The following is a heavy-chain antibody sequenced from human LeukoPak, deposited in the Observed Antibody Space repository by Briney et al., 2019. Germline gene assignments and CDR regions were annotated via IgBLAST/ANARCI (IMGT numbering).Heavy chain of an antibody. CDR1: GGSISSSNW. V-gene: IGHV4-4*02. CDR3: ARENYCSGGSCSPKSFYYYYGMDV. Sequence: PSGTLSLTCAVSGGSISSSNWWSWVRQPPGKGLEWIGEIYHSGSTNYNPSLKSRVTISVDKSKNQFSLKLSSVTAADTAVYYCARENYCSGGSCSPKSFYYYYGMDVWGQGTTVTVSS. D-gene: IGHD2-15*01. CDR2: IYHSGST. J-gene: IGHJ6*02.